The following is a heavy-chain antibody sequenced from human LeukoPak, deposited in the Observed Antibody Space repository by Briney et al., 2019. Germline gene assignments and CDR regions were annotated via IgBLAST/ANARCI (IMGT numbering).Heavy chain of an antibody. Sequence: SETLSLTCAVYGGSFSGYYWSWIRQPPGKGLEWIGENNHSGSTNNNPSLKSRVTISVDTSKNQFSLKLGSVTAADTAVYYCARGRGYSYGSPPNNWFDPWGQGTLVTVSS. CDR3: ARGRGYSYGSPPNNWFDP. D-gene: IGHD5-18*01. V-gene: IGHV4-34*01. CDR2: NNHSGST. J-gene: IGHJ5*02. CDR1: GGSFSGYY.